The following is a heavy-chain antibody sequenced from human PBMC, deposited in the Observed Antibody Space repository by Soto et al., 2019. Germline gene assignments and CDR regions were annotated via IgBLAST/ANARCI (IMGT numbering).Heavy chain of an antibody. CDR2: ISSGSSTM. J-gene: IGHJ4*02. V-gene: IGHV3-11*01. CDR3: ARARYGGGWNDY. Sequence: GGSLRLSCAASGLTFSDYYMSWMRHAPGKGLQWVAYISSGSSTMYYEDSVKGRFTISRDNGKNTLYLQMNSLRPEDTAVYYCARARYGGGWNDYWGQGTLVTVSS. D-gene: IGHD6-19*01. CDR1: GLTFSDYY.